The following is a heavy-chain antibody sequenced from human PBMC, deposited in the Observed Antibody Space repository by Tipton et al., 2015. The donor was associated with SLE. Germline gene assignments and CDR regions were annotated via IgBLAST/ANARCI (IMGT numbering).Heavy chain of an antibody. CDR2: IYTSGST. D-gene: IGHD1-26*01. Sequence: TLSLTCTVSGGSISSYYWSWIRQPPGKGLEWIGYIYTSGSTNYNPSLKSRVTISVDTSKNQFSLKLSSMTAADTAVYYCARGGGSYYDYWGQGTLVTVSS. CDR1: GGSISSYY. V-gene: IGHV4-4*08. CDR3: ARGGGSYYDY. J-gene: IGHJ4*02.